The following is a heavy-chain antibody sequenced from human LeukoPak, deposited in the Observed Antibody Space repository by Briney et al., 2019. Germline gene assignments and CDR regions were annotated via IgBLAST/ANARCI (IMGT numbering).Heavy chain of an antibody. CDR2: ISGSGGST. CDR1: GFTFSSYA. J-gene: IGHJ5*02. D-gene: IGHD3-3*01. Sequence: HPGGSLRLSCAASGFTFSSYAMSWVRQAPGKGLEWVSAISGSGGSTYYADSVKGRFTISRDNSKNTLYLQMNSLRAEDTAVYYCAKARDFWSGYYRRSNWFDPWGQGTLVTVSS. CDR3: AKARDFWSGYYRRSNWFDP. V-gene: IGHV3-23*01.